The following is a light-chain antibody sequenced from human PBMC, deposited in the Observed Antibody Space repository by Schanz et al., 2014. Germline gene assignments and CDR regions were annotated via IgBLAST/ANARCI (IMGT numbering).Light chain of an antibody. CDR2: GAS. CDR3: QQYGYSPWT. J-gene: IGKJ1*01. CDR1: QSVSTS. Sequence: EIVLTQSPGTLSLPPGERVTLSCRASQSVSTSLAWYQRKPGQAPRLLIYGASNRATGIPDRFSGSGSRTDFTLTISRLEPEDIAVYYCQQYGYSPWTFGQGTKVEVK. V-gene: IGKV3-20*01.